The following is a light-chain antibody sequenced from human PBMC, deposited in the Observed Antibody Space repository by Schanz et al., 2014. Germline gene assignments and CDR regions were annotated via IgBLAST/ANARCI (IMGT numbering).Light chain of an antibody. CDR2: WAS. CDR3: QHRDNWAYT. J-gene: IGKJ2*01. Sequence: DIVMTQSPDSLAVSLGERATINCKSSQTVLYYSNNKNSLAWYQQKPGQPPKLLIYWASTRQSGIPARFSGSGSGTDFTLTISSLQPEDFAVYYCQHRDNWAYTFGQGTKVEIK. V-gene: IGKV4-1*01. CDR1: QTVLYYSNNKNS.